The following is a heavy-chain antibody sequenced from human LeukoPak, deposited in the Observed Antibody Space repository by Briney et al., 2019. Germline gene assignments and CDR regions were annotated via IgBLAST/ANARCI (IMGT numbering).Heavy chain of an antibody. D-gene: IGHD3-10*01. V-gene: IGHV3-7*01. CDR2: IKQDGSEK. CDR1: GFTFSSYW. CDR3: ARDRRLLWFGESPDAFDI. J-gene: IGHJ3*02. Sequence: GGSLRLSCAASGFTFSSYWMSWVRQAPGKGLEWVANIKQDGSEKYYVDSVKGRFTISRDNARNSVYLQVNSLRAEDTAVYYCARDRRLLWFGESPDAFDIWGQGTMVTVSS.